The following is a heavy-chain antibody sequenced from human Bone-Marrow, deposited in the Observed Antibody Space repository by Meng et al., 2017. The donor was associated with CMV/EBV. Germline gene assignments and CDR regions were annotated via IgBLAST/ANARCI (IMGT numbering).Heavy chain of an antibody. V-gene: IGHV3-49*04. CDR1: GFTLGEYA. D-gene: IGHD3-3*01. J-gene: IGHJ6*02. CDR3: TRYGGFLEWLLGYYYYGMDV. Sequence: SLKTSRTCPGFTLGEYAMSWVRQAPGKGLEWVGFIRSKAYGGTTEYAASVKGGFTISRDDSKSIAYLQMYSLKTEDTAVYYCTRYGGFLEWLLGYYYYGMDVWGQGNTVNVAS. CDR2: IRSKAYGGTT.